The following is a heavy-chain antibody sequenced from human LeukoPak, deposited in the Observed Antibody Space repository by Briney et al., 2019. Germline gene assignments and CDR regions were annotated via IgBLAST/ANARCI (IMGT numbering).Heavy chain of an antibody. V-gene: IGHV3-15*01. Sequence: PGGSLRLSCAASGFTFSNAWMSWVRQAPGKGLEWVGRIKSKTDGGTTDYAAPAKGRFTISRDDSKNTLYLQMNSLKTEDTAVYYCTTDLGQLWPRPFDYWGQGTLVTVSS. J-gene: IGHJ4*02. CDR1: GFTFSNAW. D-gene: IGHD3-16*01. CDR2: IKSKTDGGTT. CDR3: TTDLGQLWPRPFDY.